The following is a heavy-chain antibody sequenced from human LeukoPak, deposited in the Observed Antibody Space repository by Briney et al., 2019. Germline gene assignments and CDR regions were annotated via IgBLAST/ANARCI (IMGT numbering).Heavy chain of an antibody. CDR1: GFTFSNYG. Sequence: GGSLRLSCAASGFTFSNYGMHWVRQAPGKGREWVAFISFDGSNKYYEECVKGRFTISGDNSKNTVYLQMNSLRAEDTAVYYCARRAQSGSGWYSSDYWGQGTLVTVSS. V-gene: IGHV3-30*03. CDR2: ISFDGSNK. J-gene: IGHJ4*02. D-gene: IGHD6-19*01. CDR3: ARRAQSGSGWYSSDY.